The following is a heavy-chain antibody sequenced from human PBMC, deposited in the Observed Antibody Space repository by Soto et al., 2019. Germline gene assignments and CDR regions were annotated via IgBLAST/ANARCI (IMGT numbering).Heavy chain of an antibody. CDR2: IYYSGST. CDR1: GGPISSGDYY. V-gene: IGHV4-30-4*01. D-gene: IGHD1-1*01. J-gene: IGHJ4*02. CDR3: ARSEDSHHVQFDY. Sequence: PSETLSLTCTVSGGPISSGDYYWSWIRQPPGKGLEWIGYIYYSGSTYYNPSLKSRVTISVDTSKNQFSLKLSSVTAADTAVYYCARSEDSHHVQFDYWGQGTLVTVSS.